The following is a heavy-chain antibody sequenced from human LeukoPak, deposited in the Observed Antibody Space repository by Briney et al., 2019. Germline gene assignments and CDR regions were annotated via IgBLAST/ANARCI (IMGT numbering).Heavy chain of an antibody. Sequence: PSETLSLTCAVYGGSFSGYYWSWIRQPPGKGLEWIGEINHSGSTNYNPSLKSRATISVDTSKNQFSLKLSSVTAADTAVYYCARTGYCSSASCHLGAFDIWGQGTMVTVSS. CDR1: GGSFSGYY. CDR3: ARTGYCSSASCHLGAFDI. V-gene: IGHV4-34*01. D-gene: IGHD2-2*01. J-gene: IGHJ3*02. CDR2: INHSGST.